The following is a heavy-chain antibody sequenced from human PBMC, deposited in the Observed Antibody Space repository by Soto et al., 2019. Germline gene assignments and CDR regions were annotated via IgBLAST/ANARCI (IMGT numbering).Heavy chain of an antibody. CDR3: AIDVVGDGAGIVCD. J-gene: IGHJ4*02. CDR1: GYTFTSYG. Sequence: QVQLVQSGAEVKKPGASVKVSCKASGYTFTSYGISWVRQAPGQGLEWMGWISAYNGNTNYAQKLKGRVTMTTDTSTSAAYMELRSLISDDTAVYYCAIDVVGDGAGIVCDRGQITLVTVSA. CDR2: ISAYNGNT. V-gene: IGHV1-18*01. D-gene: IGHD3-10*01.